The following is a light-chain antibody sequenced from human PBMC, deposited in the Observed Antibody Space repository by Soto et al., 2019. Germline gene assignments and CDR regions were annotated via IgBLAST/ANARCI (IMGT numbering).Light chain of an antibody. Sequence: DIQMNQSPYTLSASVGDRVTITCRASQGISTWLAWYQQKPGTAPKLLIYDASSLESGVPSRFSGSGSGTEFTLTISSLQPDDYATYYCQQYSSYSRTFGQGTKVDIK. CDR3: QQYSSYSRT. CDR2: DAS. J-gene: IGKJ1*01. V-gene: IGKV1-5*01. CDR1: QGISTW.